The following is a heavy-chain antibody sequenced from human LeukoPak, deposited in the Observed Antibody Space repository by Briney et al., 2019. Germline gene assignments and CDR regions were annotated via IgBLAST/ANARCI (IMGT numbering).Heavy chain of an antibody. D-gene: IGHD2-15*01. V-gene: IGHV3-7*01. CDR2: IKQDGSEK. CDR1: GFTFSSYW. J-gene: IGHJ4*02. Sequence: TGGSLRLSCAASGFTFSSYWMSWVRQAPGKGLEWVANIKQDGSEKYYVDSVKGRFTISRDNAKNSLYLQMNSLRAEDTAVYYCARVSPCSGGSCSPLGSFDYWGQGTLVTVSP. CDR3: ARVSPCSGGSCSPLGSFDY.